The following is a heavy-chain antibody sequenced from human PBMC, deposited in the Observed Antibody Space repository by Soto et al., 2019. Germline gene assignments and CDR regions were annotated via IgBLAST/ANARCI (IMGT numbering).Heavy chain of an antibody. CDR1: GYTFASYA. CDR2: ISAYNGNT. V-gene: IGHV1-18*01. J-gene: IGHJ4*02. Sequence: QVQLVQSGAEVKKPGASVKVSCKASGYTFASYAISWMRQAPGQGLEWMGWISAYNGNTNDAQKLQGRVTMTTDTSTSTASMELRSLRSDDTAVYYCARDPPPPDYWGQGTLVTVSS. CDR3: ARDPPPPDY.